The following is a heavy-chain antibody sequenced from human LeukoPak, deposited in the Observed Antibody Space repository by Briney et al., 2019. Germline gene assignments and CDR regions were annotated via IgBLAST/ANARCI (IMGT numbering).Heavy chain of an antibody. CDR3: AADDLSTGH. V-gene: IGHV1-58*02. J-gene: IGHJ4*02. D-gene: IGHD5/OR15-5a*01. CDR2: IVVGSGNT. Sequence: GASVKVSCKASGFTFINSAMQWVRQARGQRLEWIGWIVVGSGNTNYAQKFQERVTITRDMSTSTAYMELSSLRSEDTAVYYCAADDLSTGHWGQGTLVTVSP. CDR1: GFTFINSA.